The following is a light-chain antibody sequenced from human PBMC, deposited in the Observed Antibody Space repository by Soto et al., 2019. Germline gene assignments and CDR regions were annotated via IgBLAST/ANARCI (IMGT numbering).Light chain of an antibody. J-gene: IGLJ1*01. V-gene: IGLV2-11*01. CDR1: SSDVGRYSY. Sequence: QSALTQPRSVSGSPGQSVSISCTGTSSDVGRYSYVSWYQQHPGKAPKLMIYDVSERPSGVPDRFSDSKSGNTASLTISGLQAEDEADYYCCSYAGTYTGVFGTGTKVTVL. CDR2: DVS. CDR3: CSYAGTYTGV.